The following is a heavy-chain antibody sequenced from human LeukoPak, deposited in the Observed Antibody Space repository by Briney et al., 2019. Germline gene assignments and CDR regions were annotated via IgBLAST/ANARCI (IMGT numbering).Heavy chain of an antibody. CDR1: GGSISSRSYY. J-gene: IGHJ6*03. V-gene: IGHV4-61*01. CDR3: ARNGRGGPHLSLYYYYMDV. D-gene: IGHD3-10*01. Sequence: SETLSLTCTVSGGSISSRSYYWSWIRQPPGKGLEWIGYIYYSGSTNYNPSLKSRVTISVDTSKNQFSLKLSSVTAADTAVYYCARNGRGGPHLSLYYYYMDVWGKGTTVTVSS. CDR2: IYYSGST.